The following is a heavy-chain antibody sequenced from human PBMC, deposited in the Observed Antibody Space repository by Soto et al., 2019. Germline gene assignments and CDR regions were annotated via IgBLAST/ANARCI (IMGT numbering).Heavy chain of an antibody. D-gene: IGHD3-22*01. Sequence: QVQLVQSGAEVRKPGSSVKVSCKASGGTFSRHAISWVRQAPGHGLEWMGGIIPIFGTANHAQKFQGRFTIIADESTSTVDMELSSLSSEDTAMYYCARGWGDESNDYYYSYWGQGPLVIVSS. CDR3: ARGWGDESNDYYYSY. CDR2: IIPIFGTA. CDR1: GGTFSRHA. V-gene: IGHV1-69*01. J-gene: IGHJ4*02.